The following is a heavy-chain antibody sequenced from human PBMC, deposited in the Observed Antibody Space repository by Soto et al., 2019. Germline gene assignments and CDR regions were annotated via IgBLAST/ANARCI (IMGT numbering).Heavy chain of an antibody. V-gene: IGHV3-21*01. Sequence: GGSLRLSCAASGFTFSSYARSWVRQAPGKGLEWVSAISSSSSNIYYADSVKGRFTTSRDNAKNSLYLQMNSLRAEDTAVYYCASPLRVSVFPAFDIWGQGTMVTVSS. CDR3: ASPLRVSVFPAFDI. D-gene: IGHD3-3*01. CDR1: GFTFSSYA. CDR2: ISSSSSNI. J-gene: IGHJ3*02.